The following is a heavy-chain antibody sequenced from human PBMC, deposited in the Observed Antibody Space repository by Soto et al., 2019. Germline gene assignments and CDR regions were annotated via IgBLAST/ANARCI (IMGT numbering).Heavy chain of an antibody. J-gene: IGHJ4*02. Sequence: SETLSLTCAVSGDSISSSFWWSWVRQPPGKGLEWIGEIYHTESTVYNPSPKSRVTISVDKSKNQFYLNLDSVTAADTAVYYCARYDFGTFDYWGRGILVTVSS. CDR2: IYHTEST. CDR1: GDSISSSFW. CDR3: ARYDFGTFDY. V-gene: IGHV4-4*02. D-gene: IGHD4-17*01.